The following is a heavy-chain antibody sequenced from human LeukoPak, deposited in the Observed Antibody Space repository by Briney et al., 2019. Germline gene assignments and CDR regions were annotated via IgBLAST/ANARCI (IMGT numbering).Heavy chain of an antibody. J-gene: IGHJ4*02. D-gene: IGHD1-20*01. Sequence: GGSLRLSCAASGFTFSDYYMSWIRQPPGKGLEWVSYISGSSSYTNYADSVKGRFTISRDSAKSSVYLQMNSLRAEDTAVYYCARVITGTTWAPDYWGQGTLVTVSS. V-gene: IGHV3-11*06. CDR1: GFTFSDYY. CDR2: ISGSSSYT. CDR3: ARVITGTTWAPDY.